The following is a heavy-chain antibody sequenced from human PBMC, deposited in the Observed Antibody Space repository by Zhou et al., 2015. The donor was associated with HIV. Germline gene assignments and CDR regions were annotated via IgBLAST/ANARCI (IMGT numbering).Heavy chain of an antibody. V-gene: IGHV3-30-3*01. Sequence: QVQLVESGGKMVQPGRSLRLSCAASGFTFSSYSMLWVRQAPGKGLEWVSVISYDGSNKYSADSVEGRFTISRDNSKNRLFLQMNSLRTEDTAVYYCARVGTEGARDYFDFWGQGTLVTVSS. CDR2: ISYDGSNK. CDR1: GFTFSSYS. J-gene: IGHJ4*02. CDR3: ARVGTEGARDYFDF. D-gene: IGHD7-27*01.